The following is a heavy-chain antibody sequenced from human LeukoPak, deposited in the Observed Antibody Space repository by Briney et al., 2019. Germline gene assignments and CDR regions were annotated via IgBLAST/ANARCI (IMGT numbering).Heavy chain of an antibody. J-gene: IGHJ4*02. CDR2: IYYSGST. Sequence: KPSETLSLTCTVSGGSISSYYWSWIRQPPGKGLEWIGYIYYSGSTNYNPSLKSRVTISVDTSKNQFSLKLSSVTAADTAVYYCATSRGSGFGYWGQGTLVTVSS. D-gene: IGHD6-19*01. CDR3: ATSRGSGFGY. V-gene: IGHV4-59*08. CDR1: GGSISSYY.